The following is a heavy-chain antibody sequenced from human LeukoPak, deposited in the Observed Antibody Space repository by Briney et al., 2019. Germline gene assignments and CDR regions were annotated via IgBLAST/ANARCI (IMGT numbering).Heavy chain of an antibody. J-gene: IGHJ4*02. CDR2: INPDGSYT. V-gene: IGHV3-74*01. D-gene: IGHD6-13*01. CDR1: GFTLSAHW. CDR3: VRDSSLLY. Sequence: GRSLRLSCAASGFTLSAHWMYWVRQDPGKGLVGVSRINPDGSYTNYADSVKGRFTISRDNAKNTLYLQMDSLRAEDTAVYYCVRDSSLLYWGQGTLVIVSS.